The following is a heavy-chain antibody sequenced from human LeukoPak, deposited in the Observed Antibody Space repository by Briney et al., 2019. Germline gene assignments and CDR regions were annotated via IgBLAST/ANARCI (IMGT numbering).Heavy chain of an antibody. Sequence: SETLSLTCTVSGGSISSSSYYWGWIRQPPGKGLEWIGSIYYSGSTYYIPSLKSRVTISVDTSKNQFSLRLSSVTAADTAVYYCAREAMVRGSNWFDPWGQGTLVTVSS. D-gene: IGHD3-10*01. CDR3: AREAMVRGSNWFDP. V-gene: IGHV4-39*07. CDR2: IYYSGST. CDR1: GGSISSSSYY. J-gene: IGHJ5*02.